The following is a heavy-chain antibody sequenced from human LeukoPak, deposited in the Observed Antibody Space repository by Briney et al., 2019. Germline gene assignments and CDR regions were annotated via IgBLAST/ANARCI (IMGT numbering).Heavy chain of an antibody. J-gene: IGHJ4*02. V-gene: IGHV1-8*01. D-gene: IGHD2-15*01. CDR3: ARDDWGSYCRGCGCPYFDY. CDR1: GYTFTSCD. Sequence: ASVKVSCKASGYTFTSCDFNWLRQPTAQGQERMGWVNLYSSHQGDAQKYQARVTMTTNTSISAASMELSCLRSEDTGVYYCARDDWGSYCRGCGCPYFDYWGQGTLVSVSS. CDR2: VNLYSSHQ.